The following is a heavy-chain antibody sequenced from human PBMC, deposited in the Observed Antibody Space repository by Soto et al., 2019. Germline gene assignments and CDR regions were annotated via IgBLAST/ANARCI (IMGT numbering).Heavy chain of an antibody. D-gene: IGHD1-26*01. CDR2: ISSSSSYI. CDR3: ATDGRVYGMDV. V-gene: IGHV3-21*01. J-gene: IGHJ6*02. Sequence: GGSLRLSCAASGFTFSSYSMNWVRQAPGKGLEWVSSISSSSSYIYYADSVKGRFTISRDNSKNTLYLQMNSLRAEDTAVYYCATDGRVYGMDVWGQGTTVTVSS. CDR1: GFTFSSYS.